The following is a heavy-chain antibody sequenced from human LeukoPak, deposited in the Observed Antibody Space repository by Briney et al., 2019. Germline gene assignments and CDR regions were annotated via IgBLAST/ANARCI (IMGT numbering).Heavy chain of an antibody. D-gene: IGHD2-2*01. J-gene: IGHJ4*02. CDR3: AKDYGHCSSTSCYGRGIDY. CDR1: GFTFSSYG. CDR2: IWYEGSNK. Sequence: GVSMRLSCAASGFTFSSYGMHWVRQAPVKGMEWVAFIWYEGSNKYYADSVKGRFTISRDNSKNTLYLQMNSLRAEDTAVYYCAKDYGHCSSTSCYGRGIDYWGQGTLVTVSS. V-gene: IGHV3-30*02.